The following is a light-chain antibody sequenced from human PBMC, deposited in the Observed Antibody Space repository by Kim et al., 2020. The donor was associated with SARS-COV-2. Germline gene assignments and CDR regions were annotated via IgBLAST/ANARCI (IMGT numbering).Light chain of an antibody. V-gene: IGKV3-15*01. J-gene: IGKJ4*01. CDR1: LSVSSN. CDR2: GAS. Sequence: EIVMTQSPATLSVSPGERATLSCRASLSVSSNLAWYQQKPGQAPRLLIYGASTRATGIPGRFSGSGSGTEFTLTISSLQSEDFAVYYCQQYSHWPLTFGGGNKVDIK. CDR3: QQYSHWPLT.